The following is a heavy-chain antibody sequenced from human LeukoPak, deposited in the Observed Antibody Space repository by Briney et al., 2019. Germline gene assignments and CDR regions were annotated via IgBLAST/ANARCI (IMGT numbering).Heavy chain of an antibody. D-gene: IGHD3-22*01. V-gene: IGHV4-59*01. CDR3: ARISRESIGYDSSGYYPTTYYFDY. Sequence: PSETLSLTCTVSGGSTSSYYWSWIRQPPGKGLEWIGYIYYSGSTTYNPSLKSRVTISVDTSKNQFSLKLSSVTAADTAVYYCARISRESIGYDSSGYYPTTYYFDYWGQGTLVTVSS. CDR1: GGSTSSYY. CDR2: IYYSGST. J-gene: IGHJ4*02.